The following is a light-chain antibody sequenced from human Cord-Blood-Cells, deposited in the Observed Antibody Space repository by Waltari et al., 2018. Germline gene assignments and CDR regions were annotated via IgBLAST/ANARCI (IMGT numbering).Light chain of an antibody. CDR1: QSISSW. CDR3: QQYNSYLWT. CDR2: DAS. J-gene: IGKJ1*01. Sequence: DLQITQSPSTLSASVGDRVTITCRASQSISSWLAWYQQKPGKAPKLLIYDASSLESGVPSRFSGSGSGTEFTLTISSLQPDDFATYYGQQYNSYLWTFGQGTKVEIK. V-gene: IGKV1-5*01.